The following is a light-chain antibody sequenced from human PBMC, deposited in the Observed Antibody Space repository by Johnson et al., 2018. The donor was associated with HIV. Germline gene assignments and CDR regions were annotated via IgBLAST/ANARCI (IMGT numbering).Light chain of an antibody. J-gene: IGLJ1*01. CDR3: GTWDSSLSAGGV. CDR2: DNN. V-gene: IGLV1-51*01. Sequence: HSVLTQPPSVSAAPGQKVTISCSGSYSNIGNNYVSWYQQVPGTAPKLLIYDNNKRPSGIPDRFSGSKSGTSATLGITGLQTGDEADYYCGTWDSSLSAGGVFGTGTKVTVL. CDR1: YSNIGNNY.